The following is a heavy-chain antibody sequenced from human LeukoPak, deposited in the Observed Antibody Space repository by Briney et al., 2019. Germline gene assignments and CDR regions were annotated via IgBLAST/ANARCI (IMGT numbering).Heavy chain of an antibody. D-gene: IGHD3-10*01. J-gene: IGHJ4*02. CDR1: GYSISSGYY. Sequence: SETLSLTCTVSGYSISSGYYWGWIRQPPGKGLEWIGSIYHSGSTYYNPSLKSRVTISVDTSKNQFSLKLSSVTAADTAVYYCARPHYYGSGSYYFDYWGQGTLVTVSS. CDR2: IYHSGST. V-gene: IGHV4-38-2*02. CDR3: ARPHYYGSGSYYFDY.